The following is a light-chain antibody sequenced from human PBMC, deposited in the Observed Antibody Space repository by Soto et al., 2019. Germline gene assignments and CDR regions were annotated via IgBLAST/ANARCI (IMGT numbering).Light chain of an antibody. CDR1: SSNIGAGYD. CDR3: QSYDSSPVV. CDR2: GNS. J-gene: IGLJ2*01. V-gene: IGLV1-40*01. Sequence: QSVLTQPPSVSGAPGQRVTISCTGSSSNIGAGYDVHWYQQLPGTAPKLLIYGNSNRPSGVPDRFSGYKSGTSASLAITGLQAEDEADYYCQSYDSSPVVFGGGTKLTVL.